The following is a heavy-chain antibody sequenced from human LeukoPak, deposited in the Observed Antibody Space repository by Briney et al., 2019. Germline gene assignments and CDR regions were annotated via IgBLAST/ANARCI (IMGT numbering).Heavy chain of an antibody. D-gene: IGHD3-10*01. CDR1: GYTFTGYY. CDR3: ARDGLRDYGSGSYNWFDP. V-gene: IGHV1-2*02. J-gene: IGHJ5*02. Sequence: ASVKVSCKTSGYTFTGYYMHWVRQAPGQGLEWMGWIIPNSGGTNYAQKFQGRVTMTRDTSISTAYMELSRLRSDDTAVYYFARDGLRDYGSGSYNWFDPWGQGTLVTVSS. CDR2: IIPNSGGT.